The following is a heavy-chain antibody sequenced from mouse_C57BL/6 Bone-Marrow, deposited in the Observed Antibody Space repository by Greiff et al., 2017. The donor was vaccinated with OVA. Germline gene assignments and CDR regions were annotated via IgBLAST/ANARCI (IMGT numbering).Heavy chain of an antibody. CDR3: ARRGNDYDYFDY. J-gene: IGHJ2*01. CDR1: GYTFTSYW. Sequence: QVQLQQPGAELVKPGASVKLSCKASGYTFTSYWMHWVKQRPGQGLEWIGMIHPNSGSTNYNEKFKSKATLTVDKSSSTAYMQLSSLTSEDSAVYYCARRGNDYDYFDYWGQGTTLTVSS. V-gene: IGHV1-64*01. CDR2: IHPNSGST. D-gene: IGHD2-4*01.